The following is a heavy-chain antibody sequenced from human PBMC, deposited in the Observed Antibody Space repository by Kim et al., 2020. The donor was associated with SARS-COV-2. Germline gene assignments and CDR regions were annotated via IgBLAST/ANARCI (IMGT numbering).Heavy chain of an antibody. D-gene: IGHD5-18*01. J-gene: IGHJ4*02. CDR3: ATEPRGYSYGFSSY. V-gene: IGHV1-24*01. Sequence: AQKFQGRVTMTEDTSTDTAYMELSSLRSEDTAVYYCATEPRGYSYGFSSYWGQGTLVTVSS.